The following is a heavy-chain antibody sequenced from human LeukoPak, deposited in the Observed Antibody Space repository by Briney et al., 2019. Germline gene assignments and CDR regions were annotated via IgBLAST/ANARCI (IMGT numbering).Heavy chain of an antibody. J-gene: IGHJ4*02. D-gene: IGHD2-2*01. CDR1: GYSISSGYY. CDR2: IYHSGST. CDR3: ARLGYCSSTSCYYFDY. V-gene: IGHV4-38-2*01. Sequence: SETLSLTCAVSGYSISSGYYWGWIRPPPGKGLEWIGIIYHSGSTYYNPSLKSRVTISVDTSKNQFSLNLTSVTAADTAVYYCARLGYCSSTSCYYFDYWGQGTLVTVSS.